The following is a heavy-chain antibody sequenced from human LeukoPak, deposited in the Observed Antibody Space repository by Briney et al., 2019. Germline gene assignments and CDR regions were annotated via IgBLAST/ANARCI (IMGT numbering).Heavy chain of an antibody. CDR3: ARDYNPNYYYYYMDV. V-gene: IGHV3-20*04. CDR1: GFTFDDYD. Sequence: GGSLRLSCAASGFTFDDYDMSWVRQVPGKGLEWVSNVNWNGGTIGYADSVKGRFTISRDNSKNTLYLQMNSLRADDTAVYYCARDYNPNYYYYYMDVWGKGTTVTVSS. CDR2: VNWNGGTI. D-gene: IGHD1-14*01. J-gene: IGHJ6*03.